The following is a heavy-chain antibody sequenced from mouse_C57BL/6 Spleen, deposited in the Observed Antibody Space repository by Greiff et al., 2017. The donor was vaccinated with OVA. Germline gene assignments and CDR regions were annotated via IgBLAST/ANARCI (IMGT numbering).Heavy chain of an antibody. J-gene: IGHJ4*01. CDR2: IHPNSGSI. CDR3: ARCATVVDYYAMDY. CDR1: GYTFTSYW. D-gene: IGHD1-1*01. Sequence: QVQLQQSGAELVKPGASVKLSCTASGYTFTSYWMHWVKQRPGQGLEWIGLIHPNSGSINYTETFKSRATLTVDKSSSTAYMQLSSLTSEDSAVYYCARCATVVDYYAMDYWGQGTSVTVSS. V-gene: IGHV1-64*01.